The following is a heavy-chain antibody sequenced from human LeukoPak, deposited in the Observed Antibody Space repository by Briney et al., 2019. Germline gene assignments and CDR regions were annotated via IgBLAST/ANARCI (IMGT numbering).Heavy chain of an antibody. CDR1: GFIFSSYS. Sequence: PGGSLRLSCAASGFIFSSYSMSWVRQAPGKGLEWVSYISGSSSTIYYADSVKGRFTISRDNAKNSLYLQMNSLRAEDTAVYYCARALYCSGGSCYSRPFDYWGQGTLVTVSS. J-gene: IGHJ4*02. D-gene: IGHD2-15*01. CDR3: ARALYCSGGSCYSRPFDY. CDR2: ISGSSSTI. V-gene: IGHV3-48*04.